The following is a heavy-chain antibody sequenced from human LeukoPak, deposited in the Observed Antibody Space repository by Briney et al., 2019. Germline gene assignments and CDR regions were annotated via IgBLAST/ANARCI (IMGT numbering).Heavy chain of an antibody. CDR2: IYYSGST. V-gene: IGHV4-59*01. D-gene: IGHD3-9*01. Sequence: SETLSLTCTVSGGSISSYYWSWIRQPPGKGLEWIGYIYYSGSTNYNPSLKSRVTISVDTSKNQFSLKLSSVTAADTAVYHCARSSYYDILTGYYNFDYWGQGTLVTVSS. J-gene: IGHJ4*02. CDR1: GGSISSYY. CDR3: ARSSYYDILTGYYNFDY.